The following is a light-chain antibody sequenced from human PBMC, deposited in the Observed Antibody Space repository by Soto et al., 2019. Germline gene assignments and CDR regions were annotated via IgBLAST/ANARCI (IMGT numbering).Light chain of an antibody. CDR2: DAY. V-gene: IGKV3-11*01. CDR3: QKRHMWPIT. CDR1: QSFRGL. Sequence: VLTQSPVTLSLSPGERATLSCRASQSFRGLLAWYQQKPGQAPRLLIYDAYNRATGIPPRFSGSGSVTVFTFTISSLEPEDSAVYYCQKRHMWPITFGQGIRLEMK. J-gene: IGKJ5*01.